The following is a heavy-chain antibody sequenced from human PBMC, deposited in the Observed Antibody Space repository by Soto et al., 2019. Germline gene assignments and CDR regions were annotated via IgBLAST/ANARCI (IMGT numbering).Heavy chain of an antibody. CDR3: ATAWELPRSDAFDI. CDR1: GYTLTELS. V-gene: IGHV1-24*01. J-gene: IGHJ3*02. CDR2: FDPEDGET. D-gene: IGHD1-26*01. Sequence: GASVKVSCKVSGYTLTELSMHWVRQAPGKGLEWMGGFDPEDGETIYAQKFRGRVTMTEDTSTDTAYMELSSLRSEDTAVYYCATAWELPRSDAFDIWGQGTMVTVSS.